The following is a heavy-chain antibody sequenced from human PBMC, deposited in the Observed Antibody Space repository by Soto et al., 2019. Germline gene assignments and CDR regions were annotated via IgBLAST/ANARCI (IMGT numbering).Heavy chain of an antibody. D-gene: IGHD2-15*01. Sequence: SETLSLTCTVSGGSMSSYYWDWIRQPPGKRLEWIGNINYSGSTNYNPSLKGRVTISVDTSKNQLSLKLTSVTAADTAVYYCARGGGSSGVWGQGTLVTVSS. CDR1: GGSMSSYY. V-gene: IGHV4-59*01. J-gene: IGHJ4*02. CDR2: INYSGST. CDR3: ARGGGSSGV.